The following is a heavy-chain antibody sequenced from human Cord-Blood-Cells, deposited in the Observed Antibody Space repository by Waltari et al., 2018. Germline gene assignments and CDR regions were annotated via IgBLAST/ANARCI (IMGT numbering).Heavy chain of an antibody. CDR2: INAGNGNT. J-gene: IGHJ4*02. Sequence: QVQLVQSGAEVKKPGASVKVSCKASGYTFTSYAMHWVRQAPGQRLEWMGWINAGNGNTKYSQKFQGRVTITRDTSASTAYMELSSLRSEDTAVYYCARGRTAVAGTLGDYWGQGTLVTVSS. CDR1: GYTFTSYA. D-gene: IGHD6-19*01. CDR3: ARGRTAVAGTLGDY. V-gene: IGHV1-3*01.